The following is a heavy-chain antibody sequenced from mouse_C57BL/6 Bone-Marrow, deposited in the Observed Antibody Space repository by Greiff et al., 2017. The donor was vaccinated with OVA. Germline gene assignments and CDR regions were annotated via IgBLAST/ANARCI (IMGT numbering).Heavy chain of an antibody. D-gene: IGHD1-1*01. Sequence: QVQLQQPGAELVKPGASVKMSCKASGYTFTSYWITWVKQRPGQGLEWIGDIYPGSGSTNYNEKFKSKATLTVDTSSSTAYMQLSSLTSEDSAVYYCASEYYGSSLYYFDYWGQGTTLTVSS. CDR1: GYTFTSYW. J-gene: IGHJ2*01. V-gene: IGHV1-55*01. CDR2: IYPGSGST. CDR3: ASEYYGSSLYYFDY.